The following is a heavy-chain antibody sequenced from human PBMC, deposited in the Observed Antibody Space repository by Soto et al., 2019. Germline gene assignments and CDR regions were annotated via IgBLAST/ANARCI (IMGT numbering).Heavy chain of an antibody. Sequence: PGGSLRLSCAASGFTFSSYSMNWVRQAPGKGLEWVSSISSSSSYIYYADSVKGRFTISRDNAKNSLYLQMNSLRAEDTAVYYCARDAAYSRSYHDAFDIWGQGTMVTVS. CDR3: ARDAAYSRSYHDAFDI. CDR1: GFTFSSYS. J-gene: IGHJ3*02. V-gene: IGHV3-21*01. CDR2: ISSSSSYI. D-gene: IGHD6-13*01.